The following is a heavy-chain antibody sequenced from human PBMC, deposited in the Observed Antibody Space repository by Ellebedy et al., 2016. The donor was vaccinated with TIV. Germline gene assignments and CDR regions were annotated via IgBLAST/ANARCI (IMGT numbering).Heavy chain of an antibody. D-gene: IGHD2-21*02. J-gene: IGHJ4*02. CDR2: ISRSITNI. CDR3: ARGGGCGRGDCCAFDY. V-gene: IGHV3-21*01. CDR1: GFTFSNYN. Sequence: GESLKISCEASGFTFSNYNMIWVRQAPGKGLEWVSSISRSITNIYYADSVKGRFTISRDNAKNSLYLQMNSLRAEDTAVYYCARGGGCGRGDCCAFDYWGQGIMVTVSS.